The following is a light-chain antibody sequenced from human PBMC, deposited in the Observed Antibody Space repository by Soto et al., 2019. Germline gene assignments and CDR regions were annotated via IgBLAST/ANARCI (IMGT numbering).Light chain of an antibody. CDR2: KAS. CDR1: QIISNW. CDR3: QQYNNYWT. V-gene: IGKV1-5*03. Sequence: DIQMTQSPSTLSASVGDRVTITCRASQIISNWLAWYQQKPGKAPKLLIYKASSLESGVPSRFSGSGSGTEFTLTISSLQPDDFATSYCQQYNNYWTFGQGTKVEIK. J-gene: IGKJ1*01.